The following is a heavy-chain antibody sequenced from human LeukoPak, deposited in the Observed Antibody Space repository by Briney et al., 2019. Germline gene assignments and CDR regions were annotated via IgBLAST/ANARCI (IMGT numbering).Heavy chain of an antibody. CDR2: ISGSGATT. CDR1: GCTVSSKA. D-gene: IGHD2-21*02. CDR3: AKCSGGGDCYSPLDY. J-gene: IGHJ4*02. V-gene: IGHV3-23*01. Sequence: GESLRLSCAASGCTVSSKARSWVRQAPGKGLEWVSAISGSGATTYSADSVKGRFTISRDSSKNTLYLQMNSLRAEDTAVYYCAKCSGGGDCYSPLDYWGQGTLVTVSS.